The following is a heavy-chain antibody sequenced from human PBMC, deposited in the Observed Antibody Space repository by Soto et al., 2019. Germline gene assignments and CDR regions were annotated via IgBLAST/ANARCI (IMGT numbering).Heavy chain of an antibody. V-gene: IGHV4-59*08. CDR2: FYYSGST. D-gene: IGHD3-16*01. CDR3: ARHIMVPRVYYYYGMDV. Sequence: SETLSLTCTVSGGSMSSYYWNWIRQPPGRGLEWIGYFYYSGSTNYNPSLKSRVTISVDTSKNQFSLKLSSVTAADTAVYYCARHIMVPRVYYYYGMDVWGQGTTVTVSS. J-gene: IGHJ6*02. CDR1: GGSMSSYY.